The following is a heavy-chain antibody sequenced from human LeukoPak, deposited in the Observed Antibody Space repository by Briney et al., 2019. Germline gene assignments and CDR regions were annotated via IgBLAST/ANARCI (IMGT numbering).Heavy chain of an antibody. Sequence: GGSLRLSCAASGFTFSSHWMHWVRQAPGKGLVWVSRINSDGSSISYADSVKGRFTISRDNAKNTLYLQMNSLRAEDTAVYYCANLGDYYDSSGYSWGQGTLVTVSS. J-gene: IGHJ4*02. CDR3: ANLGDYYDSSGYS. V-gene: IGHV3-74*01. CDR2: INSDGSSI. D-gene: IGHD3-22*01. CDR1: GFTFSSHW.